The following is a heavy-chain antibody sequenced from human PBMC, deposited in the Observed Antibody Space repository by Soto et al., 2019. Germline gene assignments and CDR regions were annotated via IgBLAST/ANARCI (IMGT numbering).Heavy chain of an antibody. J-gene: IGHJ4*02. CDR3: ARLSGYTHAADY. Sequence: PSETLSLTCTVSGGSVSSGSYYWSWIRQPPGKGLEWIGYIYYSGSTNYNPSLKSRVTISVDTSKNQFSLKLSSVTAAGTAVYYCARLSGYTHAADYWGQGTLVTVS. CDR1: GGSVSSGSYY. CDR2: IYYSGST. D-gene: IGHD5-18*01. V-gene: IGHV4-61*01.